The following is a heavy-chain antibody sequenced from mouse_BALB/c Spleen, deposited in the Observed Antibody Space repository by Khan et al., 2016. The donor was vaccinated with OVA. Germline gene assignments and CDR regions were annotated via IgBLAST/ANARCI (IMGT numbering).Heavy chain of an antibody. J-gene: IGHJ2*01. D-gene: IGHD1-2*01. V-gene: IGHV9-3*02. CDR2: INTNTGEP. CDR1: GYTFTNYG. Sequence: QIQLVQSGPELKKPGETVKISCKASGYTFTNYGMNWVKQAPGKGLKWMGWINTNTGEPTYAEEFKGRFAFSLETSASIAYLQINNLKNEDTATYFCARLITTLFDYWGQGTTLTVSS. CDR3: ARLITTLFDY.